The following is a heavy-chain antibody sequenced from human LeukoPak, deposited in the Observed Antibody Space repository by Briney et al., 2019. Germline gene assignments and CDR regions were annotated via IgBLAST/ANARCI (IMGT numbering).Heavy chain of an antibody. CDR1: GFTFISDS. D-gene: IGHD6-19*01. J-gene: IGHJ4*02. V-gene: IGHV3-21*01. CDR3: ARERSGYSSGPSHFDY. CDR2: ISSSSSYI. Sequence: NPGGSLRLSCAASGFTFISDSMNWVRQAPGKGLEWVSSISSSSSYIYYADSVKGRFTISRDNAKNSLYLQMNSLRAEDTAVYYCARERSGYSSGPSHFDYWGQGTLVTVSS.